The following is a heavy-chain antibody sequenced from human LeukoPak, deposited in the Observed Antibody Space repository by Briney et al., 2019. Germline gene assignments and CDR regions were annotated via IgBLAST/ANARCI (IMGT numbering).Heavy chain of an antibody. CDR3: ARLGGEDTPIDY. J-gene: IGHJ4*02. D-gene: IGHD3-10*01. CDR2: IYYSGST. CDR1: GGSISSYY. V-gene: IGHV4-59*01. Sequence: SETLSLTCTVSGGSISSYYWSWIRQPSGKGLEWIGYIYYSGSTNYNPSLKSRVTISVDTSKNQFSLKLSSVTAADTAVYYCARLGGEDTPIDYWGQGTLVTVSS.